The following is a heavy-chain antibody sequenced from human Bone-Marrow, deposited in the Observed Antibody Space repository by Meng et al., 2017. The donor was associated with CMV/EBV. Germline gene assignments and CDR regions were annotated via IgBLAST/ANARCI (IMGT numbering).Heavy chain of an antibody. Sequence: GGSLRLSCAASGFTFSSYSMHWVRQAPAKGLEWVAITSYDGSDKYYADSVKGRFTISRDNSKNTLYLQMNSLRAEDTAVYYCARGSDFWSGYYAKPFDYWGQGTLVTVYS. J-gene: IGHJ4*02. V-gene: IGHV3-30-3*01. D-gene: IGHD3-3*01. CDR3: ARGSDFWSGYYAKPFDY. CDR2: TSYDGSDK. CDR1: GFTFSSYS.